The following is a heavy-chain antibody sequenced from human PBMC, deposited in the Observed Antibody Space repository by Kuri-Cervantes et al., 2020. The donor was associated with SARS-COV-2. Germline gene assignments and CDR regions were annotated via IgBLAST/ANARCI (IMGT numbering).Heavy chain of an antibody. J-gene: IGHJ4*02. CDR1: GYTFTSYY. CDR2: INPSGGST. D-gene: IGHD3-3*01. Sequence: ASVKVSCKASGYTFTSYYMHWVRQAPGQGLEWMGIINPSGGSTSYAQKFQGRVTMTRDTSTSTVYMELSSLRSEDTAVYYCARDPTPYYDFWSGSYYFDYWGQGTLGTVSS. CDR3: ARDPTPYYDFWSGSYYFDY. V-gene: IGHV1-46*01.